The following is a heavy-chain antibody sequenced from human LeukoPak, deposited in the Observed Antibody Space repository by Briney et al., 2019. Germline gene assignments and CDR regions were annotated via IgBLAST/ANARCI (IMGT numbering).Heavy chain of an antibody. J-gene: IGHJ4*02. CDR3: ARETVAGTYY. CDR1: GFTFDDYA. CDR2: ISWNSGSI. V-gene: IGHV3-9*01. Sequence: GGSLRLSCAASGFTFDDYAMHWVRQAPGKGLEWVSGISWNSGSIGYADSVKGRFTISRDNAKNSLYLQMNSLRAEDTAVYYCARETVAGTYYWGQGTLVTVSS. D-gene: IGHD6-19*01.